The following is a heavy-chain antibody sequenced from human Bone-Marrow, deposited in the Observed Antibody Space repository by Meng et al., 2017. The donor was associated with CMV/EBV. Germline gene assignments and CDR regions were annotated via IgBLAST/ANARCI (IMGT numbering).Heavy chain of an antibody. CDR2: ISSSGSTI. J-gene: IGHJ4*02. Sequence: GGSLRLSCVASGFTFSSYEMNWVRQAPGKGLEWVSYISSSGSTIFYADSVKGRFTISRDNPKNSLYLQMNSLRAEDTAVYYCARDLNVGGVYFVCWGQGTLVTVSS. V-gene: IGHV3-48*03. CDR3: ARDLNVGGVYFVC. D-gene: IGHD3-16*01. CDR1: GFTFSSYE.